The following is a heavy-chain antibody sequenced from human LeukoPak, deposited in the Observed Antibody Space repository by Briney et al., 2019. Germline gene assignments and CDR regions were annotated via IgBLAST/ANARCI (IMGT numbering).Heavy chain of an antibody. CDR1: GYTFTSYD. CDR2: MNPNSGNT. J-gene: IGHJ4*02. CDR3: AITTFGVVPTGDY. Sequence: ASVKVSCKASGYTFTSYDINWVRQATGQGLEWMGWMNPNSGNTGYAQKFQGRVTMTRNTSISTAYMELSSLRSEDTAVYYCAITTFGVVPTGDYWGQGTLVTVSS. D-gene: IGHD3-3*01. V-gene: IGHV1-8*01.